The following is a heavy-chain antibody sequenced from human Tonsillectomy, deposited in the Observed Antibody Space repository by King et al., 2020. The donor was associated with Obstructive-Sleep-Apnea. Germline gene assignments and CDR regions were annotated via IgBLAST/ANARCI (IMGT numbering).Heavy chain of an antibody. CDR2: ISSYNGNT. D-gene: IGHD5-12*01. Sequence: QLVQSGAEVKKPGASVKVSCKASGYTFTNYGISWVRQAPGQGLEWMGWISSYNGNTNYAQKLQDRVIMTTDTSTSTAYMELRSLRSDDTAVYYCVRVLSATIVADLGYWGQGTLVTVSS. V-gene: IGHV1-18*01. J-gene: IGHJ4*02. CDR1: GYTFTNYG. CDR3: VRVLSATIVADLGY.